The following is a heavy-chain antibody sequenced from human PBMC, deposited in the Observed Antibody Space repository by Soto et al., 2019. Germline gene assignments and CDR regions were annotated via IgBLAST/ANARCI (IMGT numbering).Heavy chain of an antibody. J-gene: IGHJ4*02. V-gene: IGHV3-11*01. D-gene: IGHD3-22*01. CDR1: GFTFSDYY. Sequence: GGSLRLSCAASGFTFSDYYMSWIRQAPGKGLEWVAYISSTAGTKYYADSVKGRFTISRDNAKISLYLQMNSLRAEDTAVYYCARVDYSDTGGYIDCWGQGALVTVSS. CDR3: ARVDYSDTGGYIDC. CDR2: ISSTAGTK.